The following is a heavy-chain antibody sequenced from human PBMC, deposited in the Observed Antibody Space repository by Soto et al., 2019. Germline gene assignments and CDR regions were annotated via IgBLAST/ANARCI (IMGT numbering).Heavy chain of an antibody. Sequence: GASVKVSCKASGGTFSSYTISWVRQAPGQGLEWMGRIIPILGIANYAQKLQGRVTITADTSTSTAYMELSSLRSEDTAVYYCVVAVAGTGYWGQGTLVTVSS. CDR3: VVAVAGTGY. CDR1: GGTFSSYT. V-gene: IGHV1-69*02. CDR2: IIPILGIA. J-gene: IGHJ4*02. D-gene: IGHD6-19*01.